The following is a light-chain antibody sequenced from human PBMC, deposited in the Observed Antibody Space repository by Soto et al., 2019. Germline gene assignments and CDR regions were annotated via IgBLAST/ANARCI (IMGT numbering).Light chain of an antibody. CDR3: SSYAGSMNLI. V-gene: IGLV2-8*01. J-gene: IGLJ2*01. CDR1: SSDVGGHNH. CDR2: EVS. Sequence: QSVLTQPPSASGSPGQSVTISCTGSSSDVGGHNHVSWYQQHPGKAPKLMIYEVSKRPSGVPDRFSGSKSVNTASLTVSGLQAEDEADYYCSSYAGSMNLIFGGGTQLTV.